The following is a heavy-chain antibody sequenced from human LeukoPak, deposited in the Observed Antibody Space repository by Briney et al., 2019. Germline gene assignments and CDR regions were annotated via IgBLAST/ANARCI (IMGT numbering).Heavy chain of an antibody. J-gene: IGHJ4*02. D-gene: IGHD6-6*01. V-gene: IGHV4-61*09. CDR3: ARIRRFGSRPAWFDY. CDR1: GGSISSGSYY. CDR2: IYKSGST. Sequence: SETLSLTCTVSGGSISSGSYYCSWIRQPAGKGLEWIGHIYKSGSTNYNPSLKSRVTVSVDTSKNQFSLKLSSVTAADTAVYYCARIRRFGSRPAWFDYWGQGTLVTVSS.